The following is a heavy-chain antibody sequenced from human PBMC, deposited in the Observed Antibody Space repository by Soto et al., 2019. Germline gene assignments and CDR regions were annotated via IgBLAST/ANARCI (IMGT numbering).Heavy chain of an antibody. V-gene: IGHV3-30-3*01. CDR1: GFTFSSYA. Sequence: QVQLVESGGGVVQPGRSLRLSCAASGFTFSSYAMHWVRQAPGKGLEWVAVISSDGSNKYYADSVKGRFTISRDNSKNKVYLQMNSLRAEDTAVYYCARPEIGTSGYSISLDAFDLWGQGTMVTVSS. CDR2: ISSDGSNK. D-gene: IGHD3-22*01. J-gene: IGHJ3*01. CDR3: ARPEIGTSGYSISLDAFDL.